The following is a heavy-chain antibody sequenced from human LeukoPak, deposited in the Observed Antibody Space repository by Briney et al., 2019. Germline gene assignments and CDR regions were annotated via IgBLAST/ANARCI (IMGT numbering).Heavy chain of an antibody. Sequence: SETLSLTCTVSGGSISSYYWSWIRQPPGKGLECIGYIYYSGSTNYNPSLKSRVTISVDTSKTQFSLKLSSVTAADTAVYYCARLLVPAAEGYYFDNWGQGTLVTVSS. CDR2: IYYSGST. J-gene: IGHJ4*02. V-gene: IGHV4-59*01. D-gene: IGHD2-2*01. CDR3: ARLLVPAAEGYYFDN. CDR1: GGSISSYY.